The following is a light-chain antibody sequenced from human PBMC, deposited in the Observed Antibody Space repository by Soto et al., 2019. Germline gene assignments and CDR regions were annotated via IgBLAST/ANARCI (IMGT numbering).Light chain of an antibody. Sequence: EIVLTQSPGTLSLSPGKRATLSCRASQSISSSYLSWYQQRPGQAPRLLIYGASSRATGIPARCGGSGSGTEFTLTIRRLEPEDGAMYDCRQGGSSSWTVGQGTKVDIK. CDR2: GAS. CDR1: QSISSSY. V-gene: IGKV3-20*01. CDR3: RQGGSSSWT. J-gene: IGKJ1*01.